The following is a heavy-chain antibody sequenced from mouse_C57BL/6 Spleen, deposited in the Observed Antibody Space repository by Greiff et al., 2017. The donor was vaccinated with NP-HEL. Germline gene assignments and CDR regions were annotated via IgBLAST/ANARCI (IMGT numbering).Heavy chain of an antibody. CDR1: GYTFTSYW. D-gene: IGHD2-5*01. CDR3: AKGGYYSKKNYFDY. CDR2: IDPSDSET. V-gene: IGHV1-52*01. J-gene: IGHJ2*01. Sequence: VQLQQPGAELVRPGSSVKLSCKASGYTFTSYWMHWVKQRPIQGLEWIGNIDPSDSETHYNQKFKDKATLTVDKSSSTAYMQLSSLTSEDSAVYYCAKGGYYSKKNYFDYWGQGTTLTVSS.